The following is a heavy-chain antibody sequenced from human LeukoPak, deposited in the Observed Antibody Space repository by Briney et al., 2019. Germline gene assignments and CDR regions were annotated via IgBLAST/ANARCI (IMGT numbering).Heavy chain of an antibody. Sequence: SETLSLTCLVSGDSMSRYRWSWIRQSPGKALEWIGSISYSVAPRYSPSLESRLLISVDRSENRVSLRLNSATAADTAVYYCAREMVGDSFFGLWDRGTLVTVSS. D-gene: IGHD3-16*01. J-gene: IGHJ2*01. CDR2: ISYSVAP. CDR3: AREMVGDSFFGL. CDR1: GDSMSRYR. V-gene: IGHV4-59*01.